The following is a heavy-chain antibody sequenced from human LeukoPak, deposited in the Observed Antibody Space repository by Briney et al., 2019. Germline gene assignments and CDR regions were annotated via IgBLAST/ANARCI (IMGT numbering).Heavy chain of an antibody. CDR2: IWCDGSNK. V-gene: IGHV3-33*06. CDR3: AKDRYYYASSGYLFDY. J-gene: IGHJ4*02. Sequence: GRSLRLSCAASGFTFSSYGMHGVRQAPGKGLEWVAVIWCDGSNKYYADSVKDRFNISIANSKNTLYQQMNSLRAGDTAVYYCAKDRYYYASSGYLFDYWGQGTLVTVSS. CDR1: GFTFSSYG. D-gene: IGHD3-22*01.